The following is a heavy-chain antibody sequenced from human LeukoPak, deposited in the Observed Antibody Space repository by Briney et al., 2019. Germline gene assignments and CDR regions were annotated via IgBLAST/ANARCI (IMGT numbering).Heavy chain of an antibody. CDR2: ISSSSSTI. J-gene: IGHJ4*02. D-gene: IGHD6-19*01. CDR1: GFTLSSYS. CDR3: ARDRSPYSSGWSNVRAFDY. Sequence: PGGSLRLSCAASGFTLSSYSMNWVRQAPGKGLEWVSYISSSSSTIYYADSVKGRFTISRDNAKNSLYLQMNSLRAEDTAVYYCARDRSPYSSGWSNVRAFDYWGQGTLVTVSS. V-gene: IGHV3-48*04.